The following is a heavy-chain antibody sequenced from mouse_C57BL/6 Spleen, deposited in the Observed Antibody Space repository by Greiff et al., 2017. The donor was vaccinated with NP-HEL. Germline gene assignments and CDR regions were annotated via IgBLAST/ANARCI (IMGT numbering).Heavy chain of an antibody. V-gene: IGHV5-9*01. Sequence: EVHLVESGGGLVKPGGSLKLSCAASGFTFSSYTMSWVRQTPEKRLEWVATISGGGGNTYYPDSVKGRFTISRDNAKNTLYLQMSSLRSEDTALYYCARGGGYDGTPYWYFDVWGTGTTVTVSS. CDR3: ARGGGYDGTPYWYFDV. CDR1: GFTFSSYT. D-gene: IGHD2-3*01. J-gene: IGHJ1*03. CDR2: ISGGGGNT.